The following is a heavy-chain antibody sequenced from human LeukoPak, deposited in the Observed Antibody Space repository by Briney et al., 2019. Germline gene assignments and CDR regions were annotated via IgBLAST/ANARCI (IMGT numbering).Heavy chain of an antibody. CDR2: INHSGST. CDR1: GGSFSGYY. D-gene: IGHD1-26*01. Sequence: PSETLSLTCAVYGGSFSGYYWSWIRQSPGKGLEWIGEINHSGSTNYNPSLKSRVTISVDTSKNQFSLKLSSVTAADTAVYYCARARRWELLESWGQGTLVTVSS. J-gene: IGHJ5*02. CDR3: ARARRWELLES. V-gene: IGHV4-34*01.